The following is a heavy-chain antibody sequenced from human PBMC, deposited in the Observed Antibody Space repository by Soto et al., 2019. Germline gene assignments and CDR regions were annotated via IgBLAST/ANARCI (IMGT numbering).Heavy chain of an antibody. Sequence: QVQLVQSGAEVKKPGSSVKVSCKASGGTFSSYAISWVRQAPGQGLEWMGGIIPIFGTANYAQQFQGRVTITADESTSTACIELSCLRSEDTAVYYCARDRSSSSPYYYYYGMDVWGQGSTVTVSS. CDR1: GGTFSSYA. J-gene: IGHJ6*02. CDR2: IIPIFGTA. D-gene: IGHD6-6*01. V-gene: IGHV1-69*01. CDR3: ARDRSSSSPYYYYYGMDV.